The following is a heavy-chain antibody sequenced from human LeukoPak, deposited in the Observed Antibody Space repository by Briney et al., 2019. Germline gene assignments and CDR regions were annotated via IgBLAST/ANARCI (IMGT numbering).Heavy chain of an antibody. Sequence: ASVKVSCKASGYAFTSYYMHWVRQAPGQGLEWMGIINPSGGSTSYAQKFQGRVTITADESTSTAYMELSSLRSEDTAVYYCARGDLPDIVVVPAAQYYFDYWGQGTLVTVSS. CDR1: GYAFTSYY. V-gene: IGHV1-46*01. J-gene: IGHJ4*02. CDR2: INPSGGST. D-gene: IGHD2-2*01. CDR3: ARGDLPDIVVVPAAQYYFDY.